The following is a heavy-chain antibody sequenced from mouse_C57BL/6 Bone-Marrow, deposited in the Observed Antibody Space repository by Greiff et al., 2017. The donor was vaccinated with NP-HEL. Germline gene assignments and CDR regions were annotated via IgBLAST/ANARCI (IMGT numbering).Heavy chain of an antibody. CDR2: IRSKSSNYAT. CDR1: GFTFNTYA. CDR3: VRDRAYCNWDYFDY. J-gene: IGHJ2*01. D-gene: IGHD4-1*01. Sequence: EPGGGLVQPKGSLKLSCAASGFTFNTYAMHWVRQAPGKGLEWVARIRSKSSNYATYYADSVKDRFTISSDVSQSMLYLQMNNLKTEETAMYYCVRDRAYCNWDYFDYWGQGTTLTVSS. V-gene: IGHV10-3*01.